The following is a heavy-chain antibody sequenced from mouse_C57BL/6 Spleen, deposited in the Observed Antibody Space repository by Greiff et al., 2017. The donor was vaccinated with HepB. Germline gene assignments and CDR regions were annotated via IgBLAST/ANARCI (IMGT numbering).Heavy chain of an antibody. CDR3: AREGDYYGSSYDWYFDV. Sequence: EVKVVESEGGLVQPGSSMKLSCTASGFTFSDYYMAWVRQVPEKGLEWVANINYDGSSTYYLDSLKSRFIISRDNAKNILYLQMSSLKSEDTATYYCAREGDYYGSSYDWYFDVWGTGTTVTVSS. D-gene: IGHD1-1*01. V-gene: IGHV5-16*01. CDR2: INYDGSST. CDR1: GFTFSDYY. J-gene: IGHJ1*03.